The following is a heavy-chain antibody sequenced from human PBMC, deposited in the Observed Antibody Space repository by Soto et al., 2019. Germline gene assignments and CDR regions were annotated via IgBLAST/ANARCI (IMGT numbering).Heavy chain of an antibody. CDR2: ISYDGTNK. V-gene: IGHV3-30*18. CDR3: AKQGAPRPHVSSYFYYGMDV. D-gene: IGHD1-26*01. Sequence: VHLVESGGVLVQPGGSLRLSCAASGFTFNNFGLHWVRQAPGKGLEWVAVISYDGTNKYYADSVKGRFTISRDSSRNTLYLQMNSLRAEDTSVYYCAKQGAPRPHVSSYFYYGMDVLGQGTTVTVSS. J-gene: IGHJ6*02. CDR1: GFTFNNFG.